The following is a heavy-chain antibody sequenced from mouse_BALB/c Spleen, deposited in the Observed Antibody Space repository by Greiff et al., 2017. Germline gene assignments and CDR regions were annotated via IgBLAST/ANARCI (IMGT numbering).Heavy chain of an antibody. J-gene: IGHJ3*01. CDR1: GYTFTDYE. Sequence: VQLQQSGAELVRPGASVTLSCKASGYTFTDYEMHWVKQTPVHGLEWIGAIDPETGGTAYNQKFKGKATLTADKSSSTAYMELRSLTSEDSAVYYCTRDGNYLFAYWGQGTLVTVSA. D-gene: IGHD2-1*01. CDR2: IDPETGGT. CDR3: TRDGNYLFAY. V-gene: IGHV1-15*01.